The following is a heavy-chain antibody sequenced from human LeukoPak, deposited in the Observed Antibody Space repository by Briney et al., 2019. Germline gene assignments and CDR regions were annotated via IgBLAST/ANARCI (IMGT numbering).Heavy chain of an antibody. V-gene: IGHV3-74*01. J-gene: IGHJ5*02. CDR3: ARGLGSPVPTWFDP. CDR1: GFTFSSYW. CDR2: INTDGSGT. Sequence: GGSLRLSCAASGFTFSSYWMHWVRQAPGKGLVWVSRINTDGSGTSYADSVKGRFTISRDNAKNTLYLQMNSLRAEDTAVYYCARGLGSPVPTWFDPWGQGTLATVSS. D-gene: IGHD3-16*01.